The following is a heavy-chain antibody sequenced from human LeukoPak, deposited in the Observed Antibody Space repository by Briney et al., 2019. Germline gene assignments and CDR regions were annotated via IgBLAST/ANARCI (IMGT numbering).Heavy chain of an antibody. V-gene: IGHV1-46*03. CDR3: GRVDVPDASGAWFDR. D-gene: IGHD2-2*01. Sequence: GASVKVSCKASGYTFTSYYMHWVRQTPGQGLEWMGIINPSGGSTSYAQNFQGRVTMSSDTSTSTAYMQLSSLRSEATAVYYCGRVDVPDASGAWFDRWGQGTMVTVSS. CDR1: GYTFTSYY. CDR2: INPSGGST. J-gene: IGHJ5*02.